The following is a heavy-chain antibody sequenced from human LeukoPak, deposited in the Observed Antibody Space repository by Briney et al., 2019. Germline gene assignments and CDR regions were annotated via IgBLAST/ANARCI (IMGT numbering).Heavy chain of an antibody. CDR2: IYSGGTT. CDR1: GFTVSTNY. CDR3: AREDYYDSSGFRSSVIDY. Sequence: GGSLRLSCAASGFTVSTNYMNWARQAPGKGLEWVSVIYSGGTTYYADSVKGRFTISRDNSKNTLYLQMNSLRAEDTAVYYCAREDYYDSSGFRSSVIDYWGQGTLVTVSS. J-gene: IGHJ4*02. D-gene: IGHD3-22*01. V-gene: IGHV3-53*01.